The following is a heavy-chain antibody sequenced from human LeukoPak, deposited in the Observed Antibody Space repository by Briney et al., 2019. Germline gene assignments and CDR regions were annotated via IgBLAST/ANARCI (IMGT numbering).Heavy chain of an antibody. J-gene: IGHJ3*02. Sequence: PSETLFLTCAVYGGSFSGYYWSWIRQPPGKGLEWIGEINHSGSTNYNPSLKSRVTISVDTSKNQFSLKLSSVTAADTAVYYCARGRGWITRAFDIWGQGTMVTVSS. D-gene: IGHD3-16*01. V-gene: IGHV4-34*01. CDR3: ARGRGWITRAFDI. CDR1: GGSFSGYY. CDR2: INHSGST.